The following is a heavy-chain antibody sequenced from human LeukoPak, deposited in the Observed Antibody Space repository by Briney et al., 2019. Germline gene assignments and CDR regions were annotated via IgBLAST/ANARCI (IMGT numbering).Heavy chain of an antibody. CDR3: ARGGYQGNYFDY. D-gene: IGHD2-2*01. J-gene: IGHJ4*02. CDR2: IYYSGST. V-gene: IGHV4-59*01. Sequence: SETLSLTCTVSGGSISSYYWSWIRQPPGKGLEWIGYIYYSGSTNYNPSLKSRVTISVDTSMNQFSLKPSSVTAADTAVYYCARGGYQGNYFDYWGQGTLVTVSS. CDR1: GGSISSYY.